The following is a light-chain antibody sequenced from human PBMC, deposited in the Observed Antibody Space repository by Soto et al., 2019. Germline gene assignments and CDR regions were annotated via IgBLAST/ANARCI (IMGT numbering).Light chain of an antibody. CDR1: GSNIGAPFD. J-gene: IGLJ1*01. CDR2: ANK. CDR3: KSYAGSNTYV. Sequence: QSVLTQPPSVSGAPGQRVTISCTGSGSNIGAPFDVHWYQQLPGTAPKLVIYANKNRPSGVPDRFSGSKSGTSASLAITGLQSADEADYFCKSYAGSNTYVFGSGTKLTVL. V-gene: IGLV1-40*01.